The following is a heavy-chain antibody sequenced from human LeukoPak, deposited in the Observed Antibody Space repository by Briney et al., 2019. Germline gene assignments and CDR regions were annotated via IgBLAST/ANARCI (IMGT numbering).Heavy chain of an antibody. CDR2: ISGGGTST. CDR3: AKTFIAVANPIDY. J-gene: IGHJ4*02. Sequence: PGGSLRLSCAASGFTFSSYAMSWVRHAPGKGLEWVSVISGGGTSTYYADSVKGRFTISKDNSRNTLYLQMNSLRAEDTAVYYCAKTFIAVANPIDYWGQGTLVTVSS. V-gene: IGHV3-23*01. D-gene: IGHD6-19*01. CDR1: GFTFSSYA.